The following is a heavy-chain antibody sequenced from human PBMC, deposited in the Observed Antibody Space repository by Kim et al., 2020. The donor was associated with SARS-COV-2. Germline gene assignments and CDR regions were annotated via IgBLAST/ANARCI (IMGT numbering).Heavy chain of an antibody. V-gene: IGHV1-3*04. D-gene: IGHD1-1*01. Sequence: ASVKVSCKASGYTFTSYTMHWVRQAPGQGLEWMGWINIGQSNTKSLQKFQGRVTITRDTSASTAFMELSSLTSEDTAIYYCARDGTTRNGGYYFDYWGQGALVTVSS. CDR2: INIGQSNT. CDR3: ARDGTTRNGGYYFDY. J-gene: IGHJ4*01. CDR1: GYTFTSYT.